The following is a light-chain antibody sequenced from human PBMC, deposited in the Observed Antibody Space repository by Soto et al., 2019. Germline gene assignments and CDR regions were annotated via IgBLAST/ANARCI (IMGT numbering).Light chain of an antibody. CDR1: QSVSSSY. CDR2: GAS. J-gene: IGKJ1*01. V-gene: IGKV3-20*01. CDR3: QQYGSSPT. Sequence: EIVLTQSPGTLSLSPGERATLSCRASQSVSSSYLAWYQQKPGQAPRLLIYGASGRATGIPDRFSGSGSGTDFTLTISRLEPEDFAVYYCQQYGSSPTFGQGTKVDIK.